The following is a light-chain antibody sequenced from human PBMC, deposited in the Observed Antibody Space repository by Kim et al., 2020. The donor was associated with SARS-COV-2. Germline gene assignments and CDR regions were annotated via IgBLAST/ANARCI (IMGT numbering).Light chain of an antibody. V-gene: IGLV3-19*01. CDR3: NSRDTTGYHVI. J-gene: IGLJ2*01. CDR1: SLKTSY. CDR2: DKN. Sequence: SYELTQDPAVSVALGQTVTITCRGDSLKTSYAGWSQQKPGKAPVLVIYDKNSRPSGVPDRFSGSSSGNTASLTITGAQAEDEAEYYCNSRDTTGYHVIFGGGTQLTVL.